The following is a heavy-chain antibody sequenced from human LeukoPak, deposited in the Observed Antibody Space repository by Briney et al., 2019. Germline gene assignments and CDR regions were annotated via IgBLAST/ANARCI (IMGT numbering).Heavy chain of an antibody. CDR2: ISAYNGNT. D-gene: IGHD4-17*01. J-gene: IGHJ4*02. CDR1: GYTFTSYA. Sequence: ASVKVSCKASGYTFTSYAMHWVRQAPGQRLEWMGWISAYNGNTNYAQKLQGRVTMTTDTSTSTAYMELRSLRSDDTAIYYCAKTSTTKDYFDYWGQGTLVTVSS. CDR3: AKTSTTKDYFDY. V-gene: IGHV1-18*01.